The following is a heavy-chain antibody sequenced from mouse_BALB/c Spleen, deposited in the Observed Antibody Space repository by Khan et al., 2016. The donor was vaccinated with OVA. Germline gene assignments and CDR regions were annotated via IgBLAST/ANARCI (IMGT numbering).Heavy chain of an antibody. D-gene: IGHD1-1*01. CDR2: IWAGGTT. J-gene: IGHJ3*01. CDR3: ARPFYYGAWFAF. Sequence: QVQLKESGPGLVAPSQTLSIICTVSGFSLTSYGVHWLRQPPGKGLEWLGVIWAGGTTNHNSALMSRLSISKDNSKSQVFLKMNSLQTDDTAMYYWARPFYYGAWFAFWGQGTLVTVSA. V-gene: IGHV2-9*02. CDR1: GFSLTSYG.